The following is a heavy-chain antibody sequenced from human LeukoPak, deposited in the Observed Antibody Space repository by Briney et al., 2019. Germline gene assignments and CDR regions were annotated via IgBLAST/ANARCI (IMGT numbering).Heavy chain of an antibody. V-gene: IGHV3-7*01. CDR3: ARDQGLSREAYLDY. CDR1: GCTCSNYW. CDR2: INQDGTEQ. D-gene: IGHD1-26*01. Sequence: GGSLRLSCAASGCTCSNYWMSWVRQTPGKGLEWVANINQDGTEQYYVDSMRGRFTISRDNAKNSLYLQLKNLRTEDTALYYCARDQGLSREAYLDYWGQGTLVTVSS. J-gene: IGHJ4*02.